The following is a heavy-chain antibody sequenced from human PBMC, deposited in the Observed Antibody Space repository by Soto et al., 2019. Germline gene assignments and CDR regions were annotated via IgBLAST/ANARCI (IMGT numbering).Heavy chain of an antibody. J-gene: IGHJ4*02. V-gene: IGHV4-61*01. CDR1: GGSVSSGSNY. CDR2: IYYSGST. D-gene: IGHD6-19*01. CDR3: ARDDARQISGSGDGFDY. Sequence: QVQLQESGPGLVKPSETLSLTCTVSGGSVSSGSNYWSWIRQPPGKGLEWIGYIYYSGSTKYNPSLKSRVTIAGERSKNQFSLKLSSVTAADTAVYYCARDDARQISGSGDGFDYWGQGILVTVSS.